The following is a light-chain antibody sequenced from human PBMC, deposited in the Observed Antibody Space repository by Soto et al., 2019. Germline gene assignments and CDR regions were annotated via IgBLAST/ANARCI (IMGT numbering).Light chain of an antibody. CDR2: LGS. J-gene: IGKJ3*01. CDR1: QSLLHSNGYNY. CDR3: MQALQTPRFT. Sequence: DIVMTQSPLSLPVTPGEPASISCRSSQSLLHSNGYNYLDWYLQKPGQSPQLLIYLGSNRASGVPDRFSGSGSGTDFTLKINRVEADDVGVYYCMQALQTPRFTFGPGTKVDIK. V-gene: IGKV2-28*01.